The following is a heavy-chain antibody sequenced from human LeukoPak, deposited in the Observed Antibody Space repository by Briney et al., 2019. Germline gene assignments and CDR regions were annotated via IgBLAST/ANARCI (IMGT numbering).Heavy chain of an antibody. CDR1: GFTFTNYA. Sequence: GGSLRLSCAASGFTFTNYAMHWVRQAPGKGLEWLALISYDGNNKYYADSVKGRFAISRDNSKSTLYPQMNSLRPEDTAVYYCGRVHSSSWYCCSDYWGQGTLVTVSS. V-gene: IGHV3-30*09. CDR3: GRVHSSSWYCCSDY. CDR2: ISYDGNNK. J-gene: IGHJ4*02. D-gene: IGHD6-13*01.